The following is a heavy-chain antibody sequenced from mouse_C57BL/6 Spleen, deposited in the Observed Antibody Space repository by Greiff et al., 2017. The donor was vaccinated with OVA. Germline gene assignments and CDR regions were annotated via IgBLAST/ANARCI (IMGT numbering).Heavy chain of an antibody. CDR1: GYSITSGYY. CDR3: ASYGYDRVFAY. CDR2: IRYDGSN. J-gene: IGHJ3*01. D-gene: IGHD2-2*01. Sequence: DVKLQESGPGLVKPSQSLSLTCSVTGYSITSGYYWNWIRQFPGNKLEWMGYIRYDGSNNYNPSLQNRISITRDTSKNQFFLKLNSVTTEDTATYYCASYGYDRVFAYWGQGTLVAVSA. V-gene: IGHV3-6*01.